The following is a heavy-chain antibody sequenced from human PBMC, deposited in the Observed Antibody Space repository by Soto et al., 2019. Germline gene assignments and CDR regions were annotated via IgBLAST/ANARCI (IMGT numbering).Heavy chain of an antibody. CDR3: AAEYCSSTSCYTYYYYGMDV. D-gene: IGHD2-2*02. CDR2: IVVGSGNT. J-gene: IGHJ6*02. Sequence: GASVKVSCKASGFTFTSSAVQCVRQARGQRLEWIGWIVVGSGNTNYAQKFQERVTITRDMSTSTTYMELSSLRSEDTAVYYCAAEYCSSTSCYTYYYYGMDVWGQGTTVTVSS. CDR1: GFTFTSSA. V-gene: IGHV1-58*01.